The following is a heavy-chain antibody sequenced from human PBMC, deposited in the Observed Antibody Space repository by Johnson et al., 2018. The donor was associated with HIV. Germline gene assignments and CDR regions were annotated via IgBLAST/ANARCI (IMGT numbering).Heavy chain of an antibody. J-gene: IGHJ3*02. Sequence: QVQLVESGGGVVQPGRSLRLSCAASGFTFSNYAMHWVRQAPGKGLEWVAVIWYNGSKKYYADSVKGRFTISRDNSKNTLYLQMNSLRAEDTAVYYCAKWGTITGTTGVFDIWGQGTMVTVSS. D-gene: IGHD1-7*01. CDR2: IWYNGSKK. CDR3: AKWGTITGTTGVFDI. CDR1: GFTFSNYA. V-gene: IGHV3-33*06.